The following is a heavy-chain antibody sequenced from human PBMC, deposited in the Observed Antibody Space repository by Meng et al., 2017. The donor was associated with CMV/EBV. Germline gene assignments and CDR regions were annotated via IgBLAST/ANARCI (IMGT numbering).Heavy chain of an antibody. CDR1: GFTFSSYA. V-gene: IGHV3-23*03. Sequence: SGFTFSSYAMSLVRQAPGKGLEWVSVIYSGGSGTYYADSVKGRFTISRDNSKNTLYLQMNSLRAEDTAVYYCAKEGEIGAVAGHFDYWGQGTLVTVSS. CDR3: AKEGEIGAVAGHFDY. CDR2: IYSGGSGT. D-gene: IGHD6-19*01. J-gene: IGHJ4*02.